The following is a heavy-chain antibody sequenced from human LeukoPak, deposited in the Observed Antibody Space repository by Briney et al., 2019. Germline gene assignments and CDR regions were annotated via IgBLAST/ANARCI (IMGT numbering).Heavy chain of an antibody. CDR2: IKQDGSEK. Sequence: GGSLRLSCVASKFTFSSNWMSWVRQAPGKGLEWVANIKQDGSEKYYVDSVKGRFTISRDNAKNSLYLQMNSLRAEDTAVYYCAKDQDDILTGPDYYYGMDVWGQGTTVTVSS. J-gene: IGHJ6*02. CDR1: KFTFSSNW. D-gene: IGHD3-9*01. CDR3: AKDQDDILTGPDYYYGMDV. V-gene: IGHV3-7*01.